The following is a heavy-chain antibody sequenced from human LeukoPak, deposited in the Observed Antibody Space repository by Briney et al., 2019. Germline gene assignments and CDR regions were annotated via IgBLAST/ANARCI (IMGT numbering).Heavy chain of an antibody. J-gene: IGHJ4*02. CDR3: ARDAKYILTGYYTYYFDY. CDR1: GFTFSSYW. V-gene: IGHV3-7*01. Sequence: PGGSLRLSCAASGFTFSSYWMSWVRQAPGKGLEGVANIKQDGSEKYYVDSVKGRFTISRDNAKNSLYLQMNSLRAEDTAVYYCARDAKYILTGYYTYYFDYWGQGTLVTVSS. D-gene: IGHD3-9*01. CDR2: IKQDGSEK.